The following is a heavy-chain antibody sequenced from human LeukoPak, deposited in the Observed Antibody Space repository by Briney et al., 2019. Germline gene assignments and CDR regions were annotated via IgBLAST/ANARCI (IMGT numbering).Heavy chain of an antibody. D-gene: IGHD1-20*01. CDR1: GGSFSGYY. CDR3: ARDRYNWNGEDY. V-gene: IGHV4-34*01. J-gene: IGHJ4*02. CDR2: INHSGNT. Sequence: SETLSLTCAVYGGSFSGYYWNWIRQPPGKGLEWIGEINHSGNTNYNPSLKSRVTISLDMSKNQFSLKLSSVTAADTALYYCARDRYNWNGEDYWGQGTLVTVSS.